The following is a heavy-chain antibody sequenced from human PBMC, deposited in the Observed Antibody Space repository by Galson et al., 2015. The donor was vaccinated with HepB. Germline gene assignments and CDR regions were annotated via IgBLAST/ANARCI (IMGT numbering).Heavy chain of an antibody. CDR3: AKFGTEDYYDSSGYFPDY. CDR2: ISYDGSNK. D-gene: IGHD3-22*01. CDR1: GLTFSSYG. J-gene: IGHJ4*02. V-gene: IGHV3-30*18. Sequence: SLRLSCAASGLTFSSYGMHWVRQAPGKGLEWVAVISYDGSNKYYADSVKGRFTISRDNSKNTLYLQMNSLRAEDTAVYYCAKFGTEDYYDSSGYFPDYWGQGTLVTVSS.